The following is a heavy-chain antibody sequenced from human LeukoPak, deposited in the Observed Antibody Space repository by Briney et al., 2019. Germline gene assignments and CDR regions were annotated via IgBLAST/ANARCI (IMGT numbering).Heavy chain of an antibody. Sequence: ASVKVSCKASGYTFTSYDINWVRQATGQGLEWMGWMNPNSGNTGYAQKLQGRVTMTTDTSTSTAYMELRSLRSDDTAVYYCARVRTRGVYAVGNWFDPWGQGTLVTVSS. CDR1: GYTFTSYD. CDR2: MNPNSGNT. D-gene: IGHD2-8*01. CDR3: ARVRTRGVYAVGNWFDP. V-gene: IGHV1-8*01. J-gene: IGHJ5*02.